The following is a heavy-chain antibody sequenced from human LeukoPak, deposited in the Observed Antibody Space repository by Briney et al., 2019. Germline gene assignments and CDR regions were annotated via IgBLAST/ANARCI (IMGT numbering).Heavy chain of an antibody. CDR3: ARDSVYSSGWYSYWYFDL. V-gene: IGHV4-59*01. CDR1: GGSISSYY. Sequence: SETLSLTCTVSGGSISSYYWSWIRQPPGKGLEWIGYIYYSGSTNYNPSLKSRVTISVDTSENQFSLKLSSVTAADTAVYYCARDSVYSSGWYSYWYFDLWGRGTLVTVSS. CDR2: IYYSGST. J-gene: IGHJ2*01. D-gene: IGHD6-19*01.